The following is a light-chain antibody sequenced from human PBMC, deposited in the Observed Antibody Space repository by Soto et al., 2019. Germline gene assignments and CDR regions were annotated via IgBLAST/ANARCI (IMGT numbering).Light chain of an antibody. Sequence: QSALTQPASVSGSPGQSITISCTGTSSDIGGYNYVSWYQQHPGKAPKLMIYAVTNRPSGVSNRFSGSKSANTASLTISGLQAEDEADYYCSSYTDTITLGVVFGGGTKLTVL. CDR2: AVT. CDR3: SSYTDTITLGVV. V-gene: IGLV2-14*01. CDR1: SSDIGGYNY. J-gene: IGLJ2*01.